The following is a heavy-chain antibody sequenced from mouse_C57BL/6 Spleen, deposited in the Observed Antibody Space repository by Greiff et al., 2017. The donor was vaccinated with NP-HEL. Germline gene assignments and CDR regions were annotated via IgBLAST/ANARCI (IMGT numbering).Heavy chain of an antibody. CDR3: ARHEAGSSPFAY. V-gene: IGHV1-62-2*01. Sequence: QVQLQQSGAELVKPGASVKLSCKASGYTFTEYTIHWVKQRSGQGLEWIGWFYPGSGSLKYNEKFKDKATLTAAKSSSTVYMELSRLTSEDSTVYFCARHEAGSSPFAYWGQGTLVTVSA. CDR1: GYTFTEYT. D-gene: IGHD1-1*01. J-gene: IGHJ3*01. CDR2: FYPGSGSL.